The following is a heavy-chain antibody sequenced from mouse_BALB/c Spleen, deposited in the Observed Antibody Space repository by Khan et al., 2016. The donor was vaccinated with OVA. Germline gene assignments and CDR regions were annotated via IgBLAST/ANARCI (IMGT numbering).Heavy chain of an antibody. CDR1: GYTFTDYY. CDR3: TRGLFDG. V-gene: IGHV1-26*01. J-gene: IGHJ1*01. CDR2: INPNNGDT. Sequence: VRLQQSGPELVKPGASVKMSCKASGYTFTDYYMKWLKQSHGKSLEWIGDINPNNGDTFYNQKFKDKATLTVDKSSSTAYMQLNSLTSEDSAVFYCTRGLFDGWGAGTTVTVSS.